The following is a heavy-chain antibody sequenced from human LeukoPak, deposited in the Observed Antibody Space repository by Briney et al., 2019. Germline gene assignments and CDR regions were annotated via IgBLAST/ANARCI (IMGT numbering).Heavy chain of an antibody. CDR2: IYYSGST. D-gene: IGHD5-18*01. V-gene: IGHV4-59*12. CDR1: GGSISSYY. Sequence: SETLSLTCTVSGGSISSYYWNWIRRPPGKGLEWIGYIYYSGSTNYNPSLESRVTISGDTSKNQFSLKLNSVTAADTAVYYCARTAGWSYGFDYWGQGTLVTVSS. J-gene: IGHJ4*02. CDR3: ARTAGWSYGFDY.